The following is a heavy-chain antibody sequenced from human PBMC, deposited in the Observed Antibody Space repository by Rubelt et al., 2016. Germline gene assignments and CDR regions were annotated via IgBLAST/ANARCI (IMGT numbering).Heavy chain of an antibody. D-gene: IGHD6-13*01. Sequence: QVQLQESGPGLVKPSETLSLTCTVSGGSISSYYWSWIRQPPGKGLEWIGYIYYSGSTNYNPSLKSRVTISVDTSKNQFSLKLSSVTAADTAVYYCARASYSRLAAYYMDVWGKGTTVTVSS. CDR1: GGSISSYY. CDR3: ARASYSRLAAYYMDV. V-gene: IGHV4-59*08. CDR2: IYYSGST. J-gene: IGHJ6*03.